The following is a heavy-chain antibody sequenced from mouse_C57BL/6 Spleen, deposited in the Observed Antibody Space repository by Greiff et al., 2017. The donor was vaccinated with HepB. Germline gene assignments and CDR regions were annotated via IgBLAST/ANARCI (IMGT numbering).Heavy chain of an antibody. J-gene: IGHJ3*01. Sequence: QVQLKQSGAELVRPGASVTLSCKASGYTFTDYEMHWVKQTPVHGLEWIGAIDPETGGTAYNQKFKGKAILTADKSSSTAYMELRSLTSEDSAVYYCTSYYYGWFAYWGQGTLVTVSA. CDR2: IDPETGGT. CDR3: TSYYYGWFAY. CDR1: GYTFTDYE. D-gene: IGHD1-1*01. V-gene: IGHV1-15*01.